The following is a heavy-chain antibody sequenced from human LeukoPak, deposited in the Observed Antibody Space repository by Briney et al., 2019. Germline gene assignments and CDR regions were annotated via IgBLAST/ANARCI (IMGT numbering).Heavy chain of an antibody. V-gene: IGHV4-59*01. D-gene: IGHD1-26*01. CDR1: GGSISSYY. CDR2: IYYSGST. J-gene: IGHJ6*03. CDR3: ARALRAYSGGYYYYYMDV. Sequence: SETLSLTCTVSGGSISSYYWSWIRQPPGKGLEWIGYIYYSGSTNYNPSLKSRVTISVDTSKNQFSLKLSSVTAADTAVYYCARALRAYSGGYYYYYMDVWGKGTTVTVSS.